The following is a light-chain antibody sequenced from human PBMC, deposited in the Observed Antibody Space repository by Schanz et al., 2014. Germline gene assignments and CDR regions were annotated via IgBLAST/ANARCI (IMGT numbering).Light chain of an antibody. Sequence: EIVMTQSPATLSVSPGERATLSCRASQSISSNLAWYQQRPGQAPRLLISGASTRAAGIPARFSGSGSGTEFTLTISSLQSEDFATYYCQQYNFYSRTFGQGTKVEI. CDR1: QSISSN. J-gene: IGKJ1*01. V-gene: IGKV3-15*01. CDR2: GAS. CDR3: QQYNFYSRT.